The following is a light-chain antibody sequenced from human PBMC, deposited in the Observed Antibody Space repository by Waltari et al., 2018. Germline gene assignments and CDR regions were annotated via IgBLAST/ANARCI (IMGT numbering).Light chain of an antibody. Sequence: FILTQPHSVSESPGKTVTISCTRSNGNIADNFVHWYQQRPGSAPTMVICEDDQRPSGVPDRFSGSVNRSSNAASLTISGLETDDEADYYCQSQDSHSLKMFGGGTTLTVL. CDR3: QSQDSHSLKM. CDR2: EDD. CDR1: NGNIADNF. J-gene: IGLJ3*02. V-gene: IGLV6-57*03.